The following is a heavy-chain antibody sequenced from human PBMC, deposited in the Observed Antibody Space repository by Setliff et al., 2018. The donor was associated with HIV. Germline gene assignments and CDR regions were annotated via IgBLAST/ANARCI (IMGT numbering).Heavy chain of an antibody. D-gene: IGHD3-22*01. V-gene: IGHV4-38-2*02. J-gene: IGHJ4*02. CDR1: GYFISSSYY. CDR2: FYHSGST. Sequence: SETLSLTCTVSGYFISSSYYWGWIRQSPGKGLEWIGNFYHSGSTYYNPSLKSRVTISATSKNHFSLKLSSVTASDTAVYYCARASSDSSGWGYYFYYWGQGTLVTVSS. CDR3: ARASSDSSGWGYYFYY.